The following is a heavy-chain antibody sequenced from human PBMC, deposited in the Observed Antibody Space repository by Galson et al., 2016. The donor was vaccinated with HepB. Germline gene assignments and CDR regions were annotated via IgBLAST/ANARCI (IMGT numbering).Heavy chain of an antibody. J-gene: IGHJ4*02. CDR1: GFTFSDYY. D-gene: IGHD1-1*01. CDR3: ARGPNWNDISGVDY. CDR2: ISSNTIYT. V-gene: IGHV3-11*06. Sequence: SLRLSCAASGFTFSDYYMSWIRQAPGKGLEWVSSISSNTIYTKYADSVKGRFTISRDNAKNSLYLQMSSLRGNDTALYYCARGPNWNDISGVDYWGQGTLVTVSS.